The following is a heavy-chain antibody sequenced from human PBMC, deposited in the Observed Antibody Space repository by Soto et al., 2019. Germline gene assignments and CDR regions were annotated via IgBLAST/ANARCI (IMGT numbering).Heavy chain of an antibody. CDR3: AAAVAAQDFDY. CDR2: IYYSGST. D-gene: IGHD6-19*01. J-gene: IGHJ4*02. Sequence: SETLSLTCTVSGGSISSYYWSWIRQPPGKGLEWIGYIYYSGSTNYNPSLKSRVTISVDTSKNQFSLKLSSVTAADTAVYYCAAAVAAQDFDYWGQGTLVTVSS. V-gene: IGHV4-59*01. CDR1: GGSISSYY.